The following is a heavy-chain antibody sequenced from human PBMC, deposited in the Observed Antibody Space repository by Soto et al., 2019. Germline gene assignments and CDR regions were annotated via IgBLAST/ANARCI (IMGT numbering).Heavy chain of an antibody. V-gene: IGHV1-58*02. CDR2: IVVGSGNT. CDR1: GFTFTSSA. Sequence: SVKVSCKASGFTFTSSAMQWVRQARGQRLEWIGWIVVGSGNTNYAQKFQERVTITRDMSTSTAYMELSSLGSEDTAVYYCAATVPIAAAGTYYYYYKDVWGKGTTVTVSS. CDR3: AATVPIAAAGTYYYYYKDV. D-gene: IGHD6-13*01. J-gene: IGHJ6*03.